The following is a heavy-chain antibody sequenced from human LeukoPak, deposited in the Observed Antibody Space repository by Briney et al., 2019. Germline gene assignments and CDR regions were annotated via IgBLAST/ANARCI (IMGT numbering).Heavy chain of an antibody. CDR3: ARSDIVVVTAIDDY. Sequence: GGSLRLSCAASGFSFSSYAMSWVRQAPGKGLEWVSAISGSGGSTYYADSVKGRFTISRDNSKNTLYLQMNSLRAEDTAVYYCARSDIVVVTAIDDYWGQGTLVTVSS. J-gene: IGHJ4*02. D-gene: IGHD2-21*02. V-gene: IGHV3-23*01. CDR1: GFSFSSYA. CDR2: ISGSGGST.